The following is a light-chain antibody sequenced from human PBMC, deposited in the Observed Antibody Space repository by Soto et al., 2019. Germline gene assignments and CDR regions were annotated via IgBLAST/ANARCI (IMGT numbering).Light chain of an antibody. V-gene: IGLV1-44*01. CDR1: SSNIGRNT. CDR2: SNN. Sequence: QSVLTQPPSASGTPGQRVTISCSGSSSNIGRNTVNWYQQLPGTAPKLLIYSNNQRPSGVPDRFSGSKSGTSGSLAISGLQSEDEDAYYCAVWDDSLNGPVFGGGTKLTVL. J-gene: IGLJ2*01. CDR3: AVWDDSLNGPV.